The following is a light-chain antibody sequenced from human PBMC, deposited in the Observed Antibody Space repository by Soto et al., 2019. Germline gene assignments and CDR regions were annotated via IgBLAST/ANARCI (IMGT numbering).Light chain of an antibody. CDR3: ASLTTTNFV. V-gene: IGLV2-14*01. Sequence: QSVLTQPASVSGSPGQSITISCSGTSSDVGAYNFASWYQQHPDKAPKLMISEVSNRPSGVSDRFSGSKSGNTASLTISGLQAEDEADYYCASLTTTNFVFGTGTKVTV. J-gene: IGLJ1*01. CDR1: SSDVGAYNF. CDR2: EVS.